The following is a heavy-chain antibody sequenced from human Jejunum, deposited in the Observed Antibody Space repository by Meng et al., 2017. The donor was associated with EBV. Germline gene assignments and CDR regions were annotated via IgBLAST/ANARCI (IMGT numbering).Heavy chain of an antibody. CDR2: IYYSGSA. V-gene: IGHV4-30-2*01. CDR1: GGSISSGGYS. J-gene: IGHJ4*02. Sequence: QLQLQEYGSGLVKPSDTLSLICAVSGGSISSGGYSWHWIRQPPGKGLQWIGYIYYSGSAFYNPSLKSRVTLSVDRSKNQFSLNLSSVTAADTAVYYCARGAYFDYWGQGTLVTVSS. CDR3: ARGAYFDY.